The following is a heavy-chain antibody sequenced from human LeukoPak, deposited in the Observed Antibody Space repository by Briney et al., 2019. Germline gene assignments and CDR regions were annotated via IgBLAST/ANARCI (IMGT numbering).Heavy chain of an antibody. CDR1: GYSISSGYY. D-gene: IGHD2-2*01. CDR3: AISAMDAFDI. V-gene: IGHV4-38-2*02. J-gene: IGHJ3*02. Sequence: SETLSLTCTASGYSISSGYYWGWIRQPPGKGLEWIGSVYHSGSTYYNPSLKSRVTMSVDTSKNQFSLKLSSVTAADTAVYYCAISAMDAFDIWGQGTMVTVSS. CDR2: VYHSGST.